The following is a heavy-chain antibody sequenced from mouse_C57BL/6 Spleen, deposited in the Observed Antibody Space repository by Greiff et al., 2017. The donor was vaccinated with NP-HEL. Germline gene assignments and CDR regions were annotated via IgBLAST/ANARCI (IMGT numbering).Heavy chain of an antibody. V-gene: IGHV2-2*01. J-gene: IGHJ4*01. Sequence: QVQLKESGPGLVQPSQSLSITCTVSGFSLTSYGVHWVRQSPGKGLEWLGVIWSGGSTDYNAAFISRLSISKDNSKSQVFFKMNSLQADDTAIYYFARNGGYYDYDGYAMDYWGQGTSVTVSS. D-gene: IGHD2-4*01. CDR2: IWSGGST. CDR1: GFSLTSYG. CDR3: ARNGGYYDYDGYAMDY.